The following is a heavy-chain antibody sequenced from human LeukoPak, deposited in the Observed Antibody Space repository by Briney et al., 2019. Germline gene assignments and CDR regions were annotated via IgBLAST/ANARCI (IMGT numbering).Heavy chain of an antibody. V-gene: IGHV3-23*01. D-gene: IGHD6-13*01. CDR1: GFTFSSYA. J-gene: IGHJ4*02. CDR3: AKAGIAAAAIGNYFDY. CDR2: ISGSGGST. Sequence: GGSLRLSCAASGFTFSSYAMSWVRQAPGKGLEWVSAISGSGGSTYYADSVKGRFTISRDNSKNTLYLQMNSLRAEDTAVHYCAKAGIAAAAIGNYFDYWGQGTLVTVSS.